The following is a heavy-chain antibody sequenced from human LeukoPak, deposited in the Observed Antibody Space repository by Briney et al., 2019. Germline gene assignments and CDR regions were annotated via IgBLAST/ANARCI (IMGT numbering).Heavy chain of an antibody. Sequence: GGSLRLSCAASGFTFSSYAMSWVRQAPGKALEWVSAISGSGGSTYYADSVKGRFTISRDNSKNTLYLQMNSLRAEDTAVYYCAKVTYYYDSSGYSSGGYFDYWGQGTPVTVSS. CDR3: AKVTYYYDSSGYSSGGYFDY. CDR1: GFTFSSYA. CDR2: ISGSGGST. J-gene: IGHJ4*02. V-gene: IGHV3-23*01. D-gene: IGHD3-22*01.